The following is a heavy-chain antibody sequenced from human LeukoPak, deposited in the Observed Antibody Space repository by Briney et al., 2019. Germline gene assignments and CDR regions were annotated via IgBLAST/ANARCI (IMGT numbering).Heavy chain of an antibody. J-gene: IGHJ6*02. Sequence: GGSLTLSCAASGFTFSAFGMNWVRQAPGKGLEWVSTITKSGDSTYYVDSVKGRFTISRDNSKNTLYLQMNSLRAEDTAKYYCTKDYCGKFCSAVWGQGTTVTVSS. D-gene: IGHD3-9*01. CDR2: ITKSGDST. V-gene: IGHV3-23*01. CDR1: GFTFSAFG. CDR3: TKDYCGKFCSAV.